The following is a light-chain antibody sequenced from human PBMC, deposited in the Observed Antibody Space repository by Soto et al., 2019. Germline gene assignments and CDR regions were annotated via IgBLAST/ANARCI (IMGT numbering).Light chain of an antibody. J-gene: IGKJ1*01. CDR1: QSITGY. CDR2: YTF. V-gene: IGKV3-11*01. CDR3: QPRTKWPAT. Sequence: EVVLTQSPATLSLSPGERVTLSCRASQSITGYLAWSQHKPGQAPRLLIYYTFKRATGIPARFSGSGSGTDFTPTISSLEADDFAMYVCQPRTKWPATFGRGTKVE.